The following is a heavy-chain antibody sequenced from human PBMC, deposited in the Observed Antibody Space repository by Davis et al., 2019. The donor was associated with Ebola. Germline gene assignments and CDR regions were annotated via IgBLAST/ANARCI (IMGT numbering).Heavy chain of an antibody. V-gene: IGHV5-10-1*01. J-gene: IGHJ3*02. D-gene: IGHD5-18*01. CDR2: IDPNDGYT. CDR3: ARDCHIIQLGI. Sequence: GSSLKISCTGSGYIFTSFWISWVRQLPGKGLEWMGRIDPNDGYTNYSTSFRGHVTITVDKSTSTFYLQWSSLRPSDTAVYYCARDCHIIQLGIWGQGTMVTVSS. CDR1: GYIFTSFW.